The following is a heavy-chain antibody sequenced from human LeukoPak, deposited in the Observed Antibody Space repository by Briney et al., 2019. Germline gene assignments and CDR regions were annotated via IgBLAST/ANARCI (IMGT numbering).Heavy chain of an antibody. CDR2: IWRTGDWT. J-gene: IGHJ1*01. CDR1: GFIFRDYA. V-gene: IGHV3-23*01. Sequence: PGGSLRLSCTASGFIFRDYAMSWVCQAPGKGPEWVAAIWRTGDWTHYVDSVKGRFTISRDNSKNTLYLQMNSLRAEDTAVYYCAKDTHIVVVPAATEYFQHWGQGTLVTVSS. CDR3: AKDTHIVVVPAATEYFQH. D-gene: IGHD2-2*01.